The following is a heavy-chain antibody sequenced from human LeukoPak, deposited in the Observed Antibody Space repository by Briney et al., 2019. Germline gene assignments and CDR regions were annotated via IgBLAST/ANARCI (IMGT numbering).Heavy chain of an antibody. CDR3: ARAGGRPPKKIFGVVINEYYFDY. V-gene: IGHV1-8*01. Sequence: ASVKVSCKASGYTFTSYDINWVRQATGQGLEWMGWMNPNSGNTGYAQKFQGRVTMTRNTSISTAYMELSSLRSEDTAVYYCARAGGRPPKKIFGVVINEYYFDYWGQGTLVTVSS. D-gene: IGHD3-3*01. CDR1: GYTFTSYD. J-gene: IGHJ4*02. CDR2: MNPNSGNT.